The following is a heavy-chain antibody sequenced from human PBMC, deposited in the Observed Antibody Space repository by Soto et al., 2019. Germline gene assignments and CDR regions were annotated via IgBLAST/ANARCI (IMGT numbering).Heavy chain of an antibody. D-gene: IGHD3-16*01. CDR3: AHIPNYYQYDWFDP. J-gene: IGHJ5*02. Sequence: QITLKESGPTLVKPTQTLTLTCTFSGFSLTTRGVGVGWIRQPPGQALQCLALIYCDDDKRYSPSLQSRLSITKDTSKNQVVLTMTNVDPVDTATYYCAHIPNYYQYDWFDPWGQGTLVSVSS. CDR1: GFSLTTRGVG. V-gene: IGHV2-5*02. CDR2: IYCDDDK.